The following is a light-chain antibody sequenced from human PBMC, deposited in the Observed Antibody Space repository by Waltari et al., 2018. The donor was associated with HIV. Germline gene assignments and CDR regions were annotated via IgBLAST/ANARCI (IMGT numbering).Light chain of an antibody. CDR1: QSLSNTY. V-gene: IGKV3-20*01. CDR2: GAS. Sequence: EIVLTQSPGTLSLSPGERATLSCRASQSLSNTYLAWYQQRPGQAPRLLIFGASGRATGIPDRFSGSGSGTDFTLTINRLEPEDFAVYHCQQYDSSPLTFGGGTKVEIK. J-gene: IGKJ4*01. CDR3: QQYDSSPLT.